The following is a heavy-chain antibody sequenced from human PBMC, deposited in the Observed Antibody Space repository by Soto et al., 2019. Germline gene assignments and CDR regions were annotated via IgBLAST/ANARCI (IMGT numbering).Heavy chain of an antibody. D-gene: IGHD3-3*01. J-gene: IGHJ4*02. V-gene: IGHV3-30*18. CDR2: ISYDGSNK. Sequence: GGSLRLSCAASGFTFSSYGMHWVRQAPGKGLEWVAVISYDGSNKYYADSVKGRFTISRDNSKNTLYLQMNSLRAEDTAVYYCAKDRAYDFWSGYPYGPFDYWGQGTLVTVSS. CDR3: AKDRAYDFWSGYPYGPFDY. CDR1: GFTFSSYG.